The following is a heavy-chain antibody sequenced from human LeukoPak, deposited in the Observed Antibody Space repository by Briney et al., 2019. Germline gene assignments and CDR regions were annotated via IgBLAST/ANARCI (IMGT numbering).Heavy chain of an antibody. V-gene: IGHV3-21*01. CDR1: GFTFSSYS. CDR3: AKESSSSRGFDP. J-gene: IGHJ5*02. D-gene: IGHD2-2*01. Sequence: GGSLRLSCAASGFTFSSYSMNWVRQAPGKGLEWVSSISSSSSYIYYADSVKGRFTISRDNSKNTLYLQMNSLRPEDSAVYYCAKESSSSRGFDPWGQGTLVTVSS. CDR2: ISSSSSYI.